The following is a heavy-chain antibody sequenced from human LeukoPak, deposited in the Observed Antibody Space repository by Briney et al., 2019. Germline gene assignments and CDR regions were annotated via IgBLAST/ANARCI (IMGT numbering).Heavy chain of an antibody. Sequence: SETLSLTCTVSGGSISSYYWSWIRQPPGKGLEWIGYTYYSGSTNYNPSLKSRVTISVDTSKNQFSLKLSSVTAADTAVYYCARDPYYYGMDVWGQGTTVTVSS. J-gene: IGHJ6*02. CDR1: GGSISSYY. CDR2: TYYSGST. CDR3: ARDPYYYGMDV. V-gene: IGHV4-59*01.